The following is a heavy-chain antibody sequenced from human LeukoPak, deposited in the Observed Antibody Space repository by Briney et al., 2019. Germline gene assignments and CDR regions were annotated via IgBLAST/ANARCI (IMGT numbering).Heavy chain of an antibody. CDR2: INAYNGDT. CDR3: ARWGLVAPGTYYYYYMDV. Sequence: VASVKVSCKASGYTFTNYGVSWVRQAPGQGLEWMGWINAYNGDTHYAQNLHGRLTMTTDTSTSMAFMELRSLRPDDTAVYFCARWGLVAPGTYYYYYMDVWGRGTTVTVSS. J-gene: IGHJ6*03. D-gene: IGHD2-2*01. V-gene: IGHV1-18*01. CDR1: GYTFTNYG.